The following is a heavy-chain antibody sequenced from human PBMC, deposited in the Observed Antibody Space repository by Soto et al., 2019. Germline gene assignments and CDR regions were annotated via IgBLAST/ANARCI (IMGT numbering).Heavy chain of an antibody. CDR3: VKDRYCSTTSCLGYFDP. CDR2: ISSNGGST. D-gene: IGHD2-2*01. Sequence: PGGSLRLSCSASGFTFSGYTMHWVRQAPGKGLEYVSGISSNGGSTNYADSVKGRFTISRDNSKNTLYLQMTSLRAADTAVYYCVKDRYCSTTSCLGYFDPWGQGTLVTVSS. V-gene: IGHV3-64D*06. CDR1: GFTFSGYT. J-gene: IGHJ5*02.